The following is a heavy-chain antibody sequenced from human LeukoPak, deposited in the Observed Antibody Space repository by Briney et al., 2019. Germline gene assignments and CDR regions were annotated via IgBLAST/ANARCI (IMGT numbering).Heavy chain of an antibody. Sequence: SETLSLTCAVYGGSFSGYYWSWIRQPPGKGLEWIGEINHSGSTNYNPSLRSRVTISVDTSKNQFSLKLSSVTAADTAVYYCARGMVRGVTTPYYYYYYMDVWGKGTTVTVSS. CDR2: INHSGST. CDR3: ARGMVRGVTTPYYYYYYMDV. V-gene: IGHV4-34*01. J-gene: IGHJ6*03. D-gene: IGHD3-10*01. CDR1: GGSFSGYY.